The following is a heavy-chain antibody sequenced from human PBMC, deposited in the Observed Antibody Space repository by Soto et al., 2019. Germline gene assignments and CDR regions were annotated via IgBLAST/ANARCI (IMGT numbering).Heavy chain of an antibody. J-gene: IGHJ4*02. CDR3: ACWGHIVPVAPSDFDR. Sequence: VESAGGVVPPGGALRLSCAASAFPFTNYCMNWVRHQPGKGRMLVSRISPDGSDVGYADSVEGRFTVSRDNAKNTLYLQMHSLRAEDTAMYYCACWGHIVPVAPSDFDRWGQGTLVTVSS. D-gene: IGHD2-8*02. CDR2: ISPDGSDV. CDR1: AFPFTNYC. V-gene: IGHV3-74*01.